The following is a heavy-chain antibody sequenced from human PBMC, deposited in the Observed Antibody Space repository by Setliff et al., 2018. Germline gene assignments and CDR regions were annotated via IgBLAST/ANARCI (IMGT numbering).Heavy chain of an antibody. Sequence: ASVKVSCKTSGYSFISYYMYWVRQAPGQGLEWMGIINVSGGSANYAQNFQGRVTITTDESTSTGYMELRSLRSDDTAVYYCARELRSPYWHLDSWGQGTQVTVSS. CDR1: GYSFISYY. D-gene: IGHD3-16*01. J-gene: IGHJ5*01. CDR3: ARELRSPYWHLDS. CDR2: INVSGGSA. V-gene: IGHV1-46*01.